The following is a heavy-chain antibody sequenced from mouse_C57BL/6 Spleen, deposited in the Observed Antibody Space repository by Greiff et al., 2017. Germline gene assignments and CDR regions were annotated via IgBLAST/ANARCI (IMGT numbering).Heavy chain of an antibody. CDR2: ITPSNGGT. D-gene: IGHD2-4*01. CDR3: ARLSVSYDYEGWEVYYYAMDY. Sequence: QVQLQQPGTELVKPGASVQLSCKASGYTFTSYWMHWVKQRPGQGLEWIGNITPSNGGTNYNEKFKSKATLTVDKSSSTAYMQLGSLTSEDSAVYYCARLSVSYDYEGWEVYYYAMDYWGQGTSVTVSS. CDR1: GYTFTSYW. V-gene: IGHV1-53*01. J-gene: IGHJ4*01.